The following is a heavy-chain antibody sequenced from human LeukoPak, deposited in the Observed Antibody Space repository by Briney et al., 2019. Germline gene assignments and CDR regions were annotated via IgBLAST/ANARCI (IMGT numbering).Heavy chain of an antibody. Sequence: PGWSLRLSCAASGFTFQDHAMHWVRHAPGKGLEGVSGISANSKSIGYADSVKGRFTISRDNAKNSLYLQMNSLRTDDTAVYYCAEVDQTSGYPDYWGQGTLVAVSS. J-gene: IGHJ4*02. CDR2: ISANSKSI. V-gene: IGHV3-9*01. D-gene: IGHD3-22*01. CDR3: AEVDQTSGYPDY. CDR1: GFTFQDHA.